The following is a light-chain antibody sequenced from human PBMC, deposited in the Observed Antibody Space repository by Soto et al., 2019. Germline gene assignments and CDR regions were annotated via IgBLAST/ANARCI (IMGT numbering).Light chain of an antibody. CDR1: QSISSW. CDR2: KAS. V-gene: IGKV1-5*03. Sequence: DIQMTQSPSTLSASVGDRVTITCRASQSISSWLAWYQQKPGKAPKLLIYKASSLETGVPSRFSGSGSGTEFTLIISSLQPDDFASSYCQQYGSSSPWTFGQVTKVEIK. J-gene: IGKJ1*01. CDR3: QQYGSSSPWT.